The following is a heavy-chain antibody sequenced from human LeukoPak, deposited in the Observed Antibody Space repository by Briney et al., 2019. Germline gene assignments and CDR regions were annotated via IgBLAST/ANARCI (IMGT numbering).Heavy chain of an antibody. D-gene: IGHD3-22*01. J-gene: IGHJ4*02. CDR1: GYSFTSYW. Sequence: GDYLKISCKGSGYSFTSYWIGWVRQMPGKGLEWVGIIYPGDSDTRYSPSFQGQVTISADKSISTAYLQWSSLKASDTAMYYCARLASYDSSGYTDYWGQGTLVTVSS. CDR2: IYPGDSDT. V-gene: IGHV5-51*01. CDR3: ARLASYDSSGYTDY.